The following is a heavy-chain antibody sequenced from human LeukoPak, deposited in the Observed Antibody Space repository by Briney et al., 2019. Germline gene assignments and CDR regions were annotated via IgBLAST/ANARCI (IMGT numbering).Heavy chain of an antibody. CDR2: IFYSGST. J-gene: IGHJ4*02. Sequence: SETLFLTCTVSGGSISSSYYYWGWIRQPPGKGLEWIGSIFYSGSTYYNPSLKSRVTISVDTSKNQFSLKLSSVTAADTAMYYCARQRSSEFDYWGQGTLVTVSS. D-gene: IGHD6-25*01. V-gene: IGHV4-39*01. CDR1: GGSISSSYYY. CDR3: ARQRSSEFDY.